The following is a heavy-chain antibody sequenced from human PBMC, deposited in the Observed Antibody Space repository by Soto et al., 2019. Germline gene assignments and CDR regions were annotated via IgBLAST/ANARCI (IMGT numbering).Heavy chain of an antibody. Sequence: GGSLRLSCAASGFTFSSYAMSWVRQAPGKGLEWVSAISGSGGSTYYADSVKGRFTISRDNSKNTLYLQMNSLRAEDTAVYYCARDQGEGYCSGGSCYFGEYAFDIWGQGTMVTVS. V-gene: IGHV3-23*01. CDR2: ISGSGGST. CDR3: ARDQGEGYCSGGSCYFGEYAFDI. D-gene: IGHD2-15*01. J-gene: IGHJ3*02. CDR1: GFTFSSYA.